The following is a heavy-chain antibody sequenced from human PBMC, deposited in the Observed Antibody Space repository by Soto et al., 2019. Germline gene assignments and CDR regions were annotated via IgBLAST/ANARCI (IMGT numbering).Heavy chain of an antibody. V-gene: IGHV4-39*01. D-gene: IGHD3-22*01. J-gene: IGHJ2*01. CDR3: ASDYYDSSGYWSYWYFDL. Sequence: KPSETLSLTCTVSGGSISSSSYYWGWIRQPPGKGLEWIGSIYYSGSTYYNPSLKSRVTISVDTSKNQFSLKLSSVTAADTAVYYCASDYYDSSGYWSYWYFDLWGRGTLVTVSS. CDR1: GGSISSSSYY. CDR2: IYYSGST.